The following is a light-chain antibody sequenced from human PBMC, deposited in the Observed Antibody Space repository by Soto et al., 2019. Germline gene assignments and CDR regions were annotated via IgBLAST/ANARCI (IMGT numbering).Light chain of an antibody. CDR2: EVT. J-gene: IGLJ2*01. CDR3: QSYDSSLTNAV. V-gene: IGLV2-14*01. CDR1: SSDVGGYNF. Sequence: QSVLTQPASVSGSPGQSITISCTGTSSDVGGYNFVSWYQQHPGKAPKLIIYEVTHRPSGVSNRFSGSKSGNTASLTISGLQAEDEADYYCQSYDSSLTNAVFGGGTKLTVL.